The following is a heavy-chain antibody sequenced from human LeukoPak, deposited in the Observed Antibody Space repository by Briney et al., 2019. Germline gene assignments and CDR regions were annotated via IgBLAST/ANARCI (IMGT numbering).Heavy chain of an antibody. J-gene: IGHJ6*03. CDR2: IRYDGSNK. CDR1: GFTFSSYG. Sequence: GGSLRLSCAASGFTFSSYGMHWVRQAPGKGLEWVAFIRYDGSNKYYADSVKGRFTISRDNSKNTLYLQMNSLRAEDTAVYYCAKAYCSGGSCYYGDYYYYYMDVWGKGTTVTISS. V-gene: IGHV3-30*02. CDR3: AKAYCSGGSCYYGDYYYYYMDV. D-gene: IGHD2-15*01.